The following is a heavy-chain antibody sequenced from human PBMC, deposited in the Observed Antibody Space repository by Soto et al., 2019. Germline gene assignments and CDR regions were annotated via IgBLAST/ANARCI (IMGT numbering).Heavy chain of an antibody. D-gene: IGHD5-18*01. CDR3: AAYSTSSHAAFDI. J-gene: IGHJ3*02. Sequence: PVGSLRLSCASSVFSFSTYWMSCVRQSPGKWLEWLANIKQDENKIYYVDSVRGRFTISGGSARNSLFLIMDSLRLEDTAVYYCAAYSTSSHAAFDIWRQGTMVIVSS. CDR1: VFSFSTYW. CDR2: IKQDENKI. V-gene: IGHV3-7*01.